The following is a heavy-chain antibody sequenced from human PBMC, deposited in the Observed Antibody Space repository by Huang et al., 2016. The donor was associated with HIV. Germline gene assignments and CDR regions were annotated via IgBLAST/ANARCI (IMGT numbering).Heavy chain of an antibody. CDR1: GGTFSSYA. D-gene: IGHD2-15*01. CDR3: ARDSRRYCSGGSCYSYYAMDV. J-gene: IGHJ6*02. Sequence: QVQLVQSGAEVKKPGSSVKVSCKASGGTFSSYAISWVRPAPGKGLEWMGRIIPDFSTTNYDKKFQGRVTMTADESTATAYMELSSLRSEDTAIYYCARDSRRYCSGGSCYSYYAMDVWGQGTTVTVSS. CDR2: IIPDFSTT. V-gene: IGHV1-69*01.